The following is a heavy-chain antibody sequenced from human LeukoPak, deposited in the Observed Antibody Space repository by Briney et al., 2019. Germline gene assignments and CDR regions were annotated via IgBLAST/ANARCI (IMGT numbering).Heavy chain of an antibody. V-gene: IGHV3-21*01. J-gene: IGHJ3*02. D-gene: IGHD3-22*01. Sequence: GGSLRLSCAASGFTFSSYSMNWVRQAPGKGLEWVSPISSSGSYIYYADSVKGRFTISRDNAKNSLYLQMNSLRAEDTAVYYCAGDSDYYDSSGYPDAFDIWGQGTMVTVSS. CDR3: AGDSDYYDSSGYPDAFDI. CDR2: ISSSGSYI. CDR1: GFTFSSYS.